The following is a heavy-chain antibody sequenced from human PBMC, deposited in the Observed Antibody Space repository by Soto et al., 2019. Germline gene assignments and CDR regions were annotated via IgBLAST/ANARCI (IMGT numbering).Heavy chain of an antibody. CDR2: ISAYNGNT. V-gene: IGHV1-18*01. CDR1: GYSFTSYG. J-gene: IGHJ4*02. CDR3: AKDPGSYSGSHLV. D-gene: IGHD1-26*01. Sequence: GASVKVSCKASGYSFTSYGINWVRQAPGQGLEWMGWISAYNGNTNYARKLQDKVTLTTDTSTSTAYMELRSLTSDDTAVYYCAKDPGSYSGSHLVWGQGTPVTGS.